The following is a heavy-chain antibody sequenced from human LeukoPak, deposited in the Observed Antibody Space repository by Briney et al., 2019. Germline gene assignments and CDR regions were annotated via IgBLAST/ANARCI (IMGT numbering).Heavy chain of an antibody. V-gene: IGHV4-39*07. CDR3: ARGRAAAI. CDR1: GGSFITSNYY. Sequence: PSETLSLTCTVSGGSFITSNYYWAWIRQPPGKGLEWIGEINHSGSTNYNPSLKSRVTISVDTSKNQFSLKLSSVTAADTAVYYCARGRAAAIWGQGTLVTVSS. D-gene: IGHD6-13*01. J-gene: IGHJ4*02. CDR2: INHSGST.